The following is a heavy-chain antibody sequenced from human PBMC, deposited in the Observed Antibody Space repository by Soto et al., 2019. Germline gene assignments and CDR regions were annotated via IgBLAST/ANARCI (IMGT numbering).Heavy chain of an antibody. D-gene: IGHD5-12*01. J-gene: IGHJ6*02. CDR1: GFTVSSNY. CDR3: ARGVYDCWLRIHYYGMDV. V-gene: IGHV3-66*01. CDR2: IYSGGST. Sequence: GGSLRLSCAASGFTVSSNYMSWVRQAPGKGLEWVSVIYSGGSTYYADSVKGRFTISRDNSKNTLYLQMNSLRAEDTAVYYCARGVYDCWLRIHYYGMDVWGQGTTVTVSS.